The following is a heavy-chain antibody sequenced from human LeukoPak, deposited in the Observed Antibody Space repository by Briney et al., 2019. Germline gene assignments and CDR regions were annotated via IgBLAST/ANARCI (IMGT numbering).Heavy chain of an antibody. Sequence: ASVKVSCKASGYTFTGYYMHWVRQAPGQGLEWMGWINPNSGGTNYAQKFQGRVTMTRDTSISTAYMELSRLRSDDTAVYYCARERRYCSSTSYYSIGEFDYWGQGTLVTVSS. D-gene: IGHD2-2*01. CDR1: GYTFTGYY. CDR2: INPNSGGT. CDR3: ARERRYCSSTSYYSIGEFDY. V-gene: IGHV1-2*02. J-gene: IGHJ4*02.